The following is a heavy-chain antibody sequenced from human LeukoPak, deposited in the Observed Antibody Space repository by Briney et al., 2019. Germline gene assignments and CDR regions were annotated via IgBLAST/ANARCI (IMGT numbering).Heavy chain of an antibody. Sequence: GASVKVSCKVSGYTLTELSMHWVRQAPGKGLEWMGGIIPIFGTANYAQKFQGRVTITTDESTSTAYMELSSLRSEDTAVYYCASGGDWIQLWPFDPWGQGTLVTVSS. CDR3: ASGGDWIQLWPFDP. CDR1: GYTLTELS. CDR2: IIPIFGTA. V-gene: IGHV1-69*05. D-gene: IGHD5-18*01. J-gene: IGHJ5*02.